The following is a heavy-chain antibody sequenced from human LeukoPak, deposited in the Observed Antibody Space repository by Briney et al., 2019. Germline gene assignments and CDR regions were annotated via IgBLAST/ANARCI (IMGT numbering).Heavy chain of an antibody. J-gene: IGHJ6*03. V-gene: IGHV3-53*01. CDR3: AGERFEIRDYYYVDV. CDR1: GFTVSSNY. D-gene: IGHD3-10*01. CDR2: IYSGGST. Sequence: GGSLRLSCAASGFTVSSNYMSWVRQAPGKGLEWVSVIYSGGSTYYADSVKGRFTISRDNSKNTLYLQMNSLRDEDTAVYYCAGERFEIRDYYYVDVWGKGTTVTVSS.